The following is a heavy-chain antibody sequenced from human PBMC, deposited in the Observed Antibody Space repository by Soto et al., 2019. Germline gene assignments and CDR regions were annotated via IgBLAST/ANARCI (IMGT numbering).Heavy chain of an antibody. CDR1: GGTFSSYT. CDR2: IIPILGIA. V-gene: IGHV1-69*04. CDR3: ARDRTHYYDIWTGYYRRDWFDP. J-gene: IGHJ5*02. Sequence: SVKVSCKASGGTFSSYTISWVRQAPGQGLEWMGRIIPILGIANYAQKFQGRVTITADKSTSTAYMELSSLRSEDTAVYYCARDRTHYYDIWTGYYRRDWFDPWG. D-gene: IGHD3-9*01.